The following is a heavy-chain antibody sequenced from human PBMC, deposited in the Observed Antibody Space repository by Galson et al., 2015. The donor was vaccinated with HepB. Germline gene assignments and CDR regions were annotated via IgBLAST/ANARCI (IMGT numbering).Heavy chain of an antibody. CDR2: ISYDGSNE. CDR3: AATVVVVAATTGHYYYGMDV. Sequence: SLRLSCAASGFTFSSYAMHWVRQAPGKGLEWVAVISYDGSNEYYADSVKGRFTISRDNSKNTLYLQMNSLRAEDTAVYYCAATVVVVAATTGHYYYGMDVWGQGTTVTVSS. D-gene: IGHD2-15*01. CDR1: GFTFSSYA. V-gene: IGHV3-30-3*01. J-gene: IGHJ6*02.